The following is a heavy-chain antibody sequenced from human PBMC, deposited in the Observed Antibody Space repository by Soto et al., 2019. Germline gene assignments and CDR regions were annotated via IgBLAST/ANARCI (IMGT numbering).Heavy chain of an antibody. CDR2: ILYAGRKK. CDR3: VKDGSSGWPYFGDMDV. D-gene: IGHD6-19*01. CDR1: GFTFSSYG. V-gene: IGHV3-30*18. Sequence: QVQLVESGGGVVQPGRSLRLSCAASGFTFSSYGMHWVRQAPGKGLEWVAVILYAGRKKYYTDSVKGRFTISRDNSKNTMYLQMSSLRGEDTALYYCVKDGSSGWPYFGDMDVWGRGTTVTVSS. J-gene: IGHJ6*02.